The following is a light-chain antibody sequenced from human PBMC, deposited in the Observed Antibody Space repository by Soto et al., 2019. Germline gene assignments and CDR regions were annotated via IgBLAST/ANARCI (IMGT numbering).Light chain of an antibody. CDR2: GAS. Sequence: EVVLTQSPATLSVSPGERATLSCRATQTVATTYLGWYQQKPGQAPRLLIYGASSRATGIPDRFSGSGSGTDFTLTISRLEPEDFAVYYCQQYGSSPTTFGQGTKVDIK. V-gene: IGKV3-20*01. CDR1: QTVATTY. CDR3: QQYGSSPTT. J-gene: IGKJ1*01.